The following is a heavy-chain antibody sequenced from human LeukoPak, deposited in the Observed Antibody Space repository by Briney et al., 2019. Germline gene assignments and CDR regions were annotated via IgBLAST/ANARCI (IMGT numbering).Heavy chain of an antibody. Sequence: GASVKVSCKASGYTFTSYGISWVRHAPGQGLEWMGWISAYNGNTKYAQKFQGRVTMTTDTSTSTAYMELRSLRSDDTAVYYCARELTISNFDYWGQGTLVTVSS. J-gene: IGHJ4*02. CDR3: ARELTISNFDY. CDR1: GYTFTSYG. D-gene: IGHD1-1*01. V-gene: IGHV1-18*01. CDR2: ISAYNGNT.